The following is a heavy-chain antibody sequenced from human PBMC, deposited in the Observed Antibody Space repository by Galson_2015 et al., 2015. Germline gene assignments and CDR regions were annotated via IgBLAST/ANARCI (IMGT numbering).Heavy chain of an antibody. CDR3: AHSESDGYDAFDI. CDR2: NDDK. J-gene: IGHJ3*02. Sequence: NDDKRYSPSLKSRLTITKDTSKNQVVLTMTNMDPVDTATYYCAHSESDGYDAFDIRGQGTMVTVSS. D-gene: IGHD5-24*01. V-gene: IGHV2-5*01.